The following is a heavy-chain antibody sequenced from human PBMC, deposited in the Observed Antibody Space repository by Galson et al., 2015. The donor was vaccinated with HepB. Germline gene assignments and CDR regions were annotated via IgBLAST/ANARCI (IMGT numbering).Heavy chain of an antibody. CDR1: EFIFSNYW. CDR3: AKSHDRDQLVGRLNDY. V-gene: IGHV3-23*01. D-gene: IGHD6-6*01. CDR2: ISGSGGST. J-gene: IGHJ4*02. Sequence: SLRLSCAASEFIFSNYWMSWVRQAPGKGLEWVSTISGSGGSTYYADSVKGRFTITSDNSKNPPYLQVNSLRAEDTAVYYCAKSHDRDQLVGRLNDYWGQGTLVTVSS.